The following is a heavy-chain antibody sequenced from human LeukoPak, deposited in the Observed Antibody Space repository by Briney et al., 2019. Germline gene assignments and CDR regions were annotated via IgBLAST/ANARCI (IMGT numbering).Heavy chain of an antibody. J-gene: IGHJ5*02. V-gene: IGHV3-21*01. CDR2: ISSSSSYI. CDR3: ARIMVRGVINGNNWFDP. D-gene: IGHD3-10*01. CDR1: GFTFSSYA. Sequence: GGSLRLSCAASGFTFSSYAMNWVRQAPGKGLEWVSSISSSSSYIYYADSVKGRFTISRDNAKNSLYLQMNSLRAEDTAVYYCARIMVRGVINGNNWFDPWGQGTLVTVSS.